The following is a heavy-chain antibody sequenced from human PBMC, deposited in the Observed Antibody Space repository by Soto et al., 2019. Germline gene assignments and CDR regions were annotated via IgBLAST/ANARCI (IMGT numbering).Heavy chain of an antibody. CDR1: GFTFSSYW. CDR3: ERDHWNSN. V-gene: IGHV3-74*01. D-gene: IGHD1-7*01. Sequence: EVQLVESGGGLVQPGGSVRLSCAASGFTFSSYWMHGVRQAPGNGLMWVSRIHNDGSTTRYADSVKGRFTISRDNAKKTLYLQMSIRIVAATTVYYCERDHWNSNWGKGTLVIVSS. CDR2: IHNDGSTT. J-gene: IGHJ1*01.